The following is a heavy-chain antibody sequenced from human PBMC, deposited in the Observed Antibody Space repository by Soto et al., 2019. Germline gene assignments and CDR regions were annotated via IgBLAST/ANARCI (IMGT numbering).Heavy chain of an antibody. CDR1: GGSISSYY. CDR3: ARGYYGSGSYVAWFDP. V-gene: IGHV4-59*01. Sequence: PSETLSLTCTVSGGSISSYYWSWIRQPPGKGLEWIGYIYYSGSTNYNPSLKSRVTISVDTSKNQFSLKLSSVTAADTAVYYCARGYYGSGSYVAWFDPWGQGTLVTVSS. J-gene: IGHJ5*02. CDR2: IYYSGST. D-gene: IGHD3-10*01.